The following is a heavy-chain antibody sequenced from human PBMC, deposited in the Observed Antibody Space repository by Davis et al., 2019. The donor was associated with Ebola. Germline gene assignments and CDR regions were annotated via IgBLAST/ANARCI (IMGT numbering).Heavy chain of an antibody. J-gene: IGHJ6*04. CDR3: AKGKAAAGTDYYYGMDV. CDR2: IYYSGIT. CDR1: GGSIISSSSY. D-gene: IGHD6-13*01. V-gene: IGHV4-39*01. Sequence: SETLSLTCTVSGGSIISSSSYWGWIRQPPRKGLEWIGSIYYSGITYYNPSLKSRVTISVDTSKNQFSLNLSSVTAADTAVYYCAKGKAAAGTDYYYGMDVWGKGTTVTVSS.